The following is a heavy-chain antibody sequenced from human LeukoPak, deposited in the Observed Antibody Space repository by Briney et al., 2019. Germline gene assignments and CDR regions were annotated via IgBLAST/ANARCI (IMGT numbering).Heavy chain of an antibody. CDR1: GFTFSSYS. D-gene: IGHD1-26*01. J-gene: IGHJ5*02. Sequence: PGGSLRLSCAASGFTFSSYSMNWVRQAPGKGLEWVSSISSSSSYIYYADSVKGRFTISRDNAKNSLYLQMNSLRAEDTAVYYCARDPGGSSMNWFDPWGQGTLVTVSS. CDR3: ARDPGGSSMNWFDP. CDR2: ISSSSSYI. V-gene: IGHV3-21*01.